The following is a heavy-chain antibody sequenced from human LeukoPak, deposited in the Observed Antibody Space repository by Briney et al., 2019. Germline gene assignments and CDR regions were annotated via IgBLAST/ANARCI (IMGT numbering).Heavy chain of an antibody. Sequence: SETLSLTCTVSGGSISSYYWSWIRQPPGKGLEWIGYIYYSGSTNYNPSLKSQVTISVDTSKNQFSLKLSSVTAADTAVYYCARASPRTTGTLFDPWGQGTLVTVSS. CDR2: IYYSGST. V-gene: IGHV4-59*01. J-gene: IGHJ5*02. D-gene: IGHD1-1*01. CDR3: ARASPRTTGTLFDP. CDR1: GGSISSYY.